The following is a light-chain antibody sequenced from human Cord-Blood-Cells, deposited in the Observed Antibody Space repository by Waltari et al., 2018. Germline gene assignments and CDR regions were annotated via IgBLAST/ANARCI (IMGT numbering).Light chain of an antibody. Sequence: EIVLTQSPATLSLSPGERATLSCRASQSVSSYLAWYQQKPGQAPRLLIYDASNRATGIPARFSGSGSGTDFTRTISSLEPGDFGVYYCQERRNWWTFGQGTKVEIK. J-gene: IGKJ1*01. CDR1: QSVSSY. CDR3: QERRNWWT. V-gene: IGKV3-11*01. CDR2: DAS.